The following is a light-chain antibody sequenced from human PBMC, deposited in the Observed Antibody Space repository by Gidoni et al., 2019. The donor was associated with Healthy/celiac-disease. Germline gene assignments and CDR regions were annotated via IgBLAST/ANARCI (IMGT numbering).Light chain of an antibody. CDR2: GAS. J-gene: IGKJ5*01. CDR3: QQYGIST. V-gene: IGKV3-20*01. Sequence: IVLTPSPAPLSSSPGESAILSRTARKSVSSSYLAWYQQKPGQAPRLLIDGASSRATGIPDRCSGSGSGTDFTLTISRLEPEDFAVYYCQQYGISTFGQGTRLEIK. CDR1: KSVSSSY.